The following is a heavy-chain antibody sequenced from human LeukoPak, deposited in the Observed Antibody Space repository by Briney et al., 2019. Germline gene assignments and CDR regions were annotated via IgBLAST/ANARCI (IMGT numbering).Heavy chain of an antibody. D-gene: IGHD3-3*01. CDR2: INHSGST. J-gene: IGHJ5*02. CDR1: GGSFSGYY. CDR3: ARGRSRTIFGVVSTSRDRKFDP. Sequence: PSETLSLTCAVYGGSFSGYYWSWIRQPPGKGLEWIGEINHSGSTNYNPSLKSRVTISVDTSKNQFSLKLSSVTAADTAVYYCARGRSRTIFGVVSTSRDRKFDPWGQGTLVTVSS. V-gene: IGHV4-34*01.